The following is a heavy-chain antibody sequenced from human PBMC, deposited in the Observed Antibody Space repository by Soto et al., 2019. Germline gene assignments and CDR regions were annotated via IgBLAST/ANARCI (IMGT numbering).Heavy chain of an antibody. CDR1: GGTFSSYA. CDR2: IIPIFGTA. D-gene: IGHD3-22*01. Sequence: SVKVSCRASGGTFSSYAISWVRQAPGQGLEWMGGIIPIFGTANYAQKFQGRVTITADESTSTAYMELSSLRSEDTAVYYCARGEGPITMIVVAVGAFDIWGQGTMVTVSS. CDR3: ARGEGPITMIVVAVGAFDI. V-gene: IGHV1-69*13. J-gene: IGHJ3*02.